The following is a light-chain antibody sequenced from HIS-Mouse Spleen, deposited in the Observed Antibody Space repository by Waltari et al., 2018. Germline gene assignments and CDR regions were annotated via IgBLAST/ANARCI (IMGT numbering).Light chain of an antibody. V-gene: IGKV3-20*01. CDR2: GAS. CDR1: QSVSSSY. J-gene: IGKJ3*01. Sequence: EIVLTQSPGTLSLSPGERATLSCRASQSVSSSYLAWYQQKPGQSPRLLSYGASSRATGIPDRFSGSGSGTGFTLTISRLEPEDFAVYYCQQYGSSPFTFGPGTKVDIK. CDR3: QQYGSSPFT.